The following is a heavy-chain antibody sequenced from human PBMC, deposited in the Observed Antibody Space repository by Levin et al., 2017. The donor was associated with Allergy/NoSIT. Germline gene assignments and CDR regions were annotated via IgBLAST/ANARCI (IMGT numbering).Heavy chain of an antibody. V-gene: IGHV4-34*01. CDR2: INHSGST. Sequence: SQTLSLTCAVYGGSFSGYYWSWIRQPPGKGLEWIGEINHSGSTNYNPSLKSRVTISVDTSKNQFSLKLSSVTAADTAVYYCARAGSSGYYLPLGYWGQGTLVTVSS. CDR1: GGSFSGYY. J-gene: IGHJ4*02. D-gene: IGHD3-22*01. CDR3: ARAGSSGYYLPLGY.